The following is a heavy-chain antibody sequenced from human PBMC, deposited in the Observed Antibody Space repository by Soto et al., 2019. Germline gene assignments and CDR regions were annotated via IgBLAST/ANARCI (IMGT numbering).Heavy chain of an antibody. CDR3: AAVYYDSSGYYLHLAFDI. CDR1: RFTFTSSA. Sequence: ASVQVSCKASRFTFTSSAVQCVRQARGQRLEWIGWIVVGSGNTNYAQKFQERVTITRDMSTSTAYMELSSLRSEDTAVYYCAAVYYDSSGYYLHLAFDIWGQGTMVTVSS. J-gene: IGHJ3*02. D-gene: IGHD3-22*01. V-gene: IGHV1-58*01. CDR2: IVVGSGNT.